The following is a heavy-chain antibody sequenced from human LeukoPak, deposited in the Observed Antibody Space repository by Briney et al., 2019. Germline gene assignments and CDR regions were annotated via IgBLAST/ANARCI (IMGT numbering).Heavy chain of an antibody. V-gene: IGHV3-23*01. CDR3: AELGITMIGGV. J-gene: IGHJ6*04. D-gene: IGHD3-10*02. CDR1: AFTFSNYA. Sequence: GGSLRLSCAASAFTFSNYAMSWVRQAPGRGLEWVSSISGGGGHTYYADSVKGRFTVSRDNSQNTLYLQMNSLRAEDTAVYYCAELGITMIGGVWGKGTTVTISS. CDR2: ISGGGGHT.